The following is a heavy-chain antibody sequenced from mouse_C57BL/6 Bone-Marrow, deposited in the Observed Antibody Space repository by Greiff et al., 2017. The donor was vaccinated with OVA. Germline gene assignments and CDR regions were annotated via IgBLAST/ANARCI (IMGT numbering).Heavy chain of an antibody. CDR3: ADGPFAY. D-gene: IGHD2-3*01. V-gene: IGHV1-82*01. J-gene: IGHJ3*01. Sequence: VQLQQSGPELVKPGASVKISCKASGYAFSSSWMNWVKQRPGKGLEWIGRIYPGDGDTNYNGKFKGKATLTADKSSSTAYMQLSSLTAEDSAVYFCADGPFAYWGQGTLVTVSA. CDR1: GYAFSSSW. CDR2: IYPGDGDT.